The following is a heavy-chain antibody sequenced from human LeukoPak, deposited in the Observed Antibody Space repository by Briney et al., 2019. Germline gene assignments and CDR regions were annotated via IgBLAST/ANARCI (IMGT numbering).Heavy chain of an antibody. CDR3: ANLWFGELLGAFDY. V-gene: IGHV3-30*18. J-gene: IGHJ4*02. D-gene: IGHD3-10*01. CDR2: ISYDGSNK. Sequence: GGSLRLSCAASGFTFSSYGMHWVRQAPGKGLEWVAVISYDGSNKYYADSVKGRFTISRDNSKNTLYLQMNSLRAEDTAVYYSANLWFGELLGAFDYWGQGTLVTVSS. CDR1: GFTFSSYG.